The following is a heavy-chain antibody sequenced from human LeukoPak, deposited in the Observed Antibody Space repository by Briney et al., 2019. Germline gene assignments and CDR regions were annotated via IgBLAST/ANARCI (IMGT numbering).Heavy chain of an antibody. Sequence: GGSLRLSCAASGFTFSNYNMNWVRQAPGKGLEWVSSISSSSSYIYYADSVKGRFTISRDNAKNSLYLQMNSLRAEDTAVYYCAREGPGSSWYCMSCYYYMDVWGKGTTVTISS. CDR3: AREGPGSSWYCMSCYYYMDV. CDR1: GFTFSNYN. J-gene: IGHJ6*03. CDR2: ISSSSSYI. D-gene: IGHD6-13*01. V-gene: IGHV3-21*01.